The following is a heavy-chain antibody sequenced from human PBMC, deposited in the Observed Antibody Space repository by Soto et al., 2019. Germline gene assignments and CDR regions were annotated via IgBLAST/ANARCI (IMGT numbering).Heavy chain of an antibody. CDR3: ARGPLYRLRRLSWFDP. Sequence: PSETLSLTCAVYGGSFSGYYWSWIRQPPGKGLEWIGEINHSGSTNYNPSLKSRVTISVDTSKNQFSLKLSSVTAADTAVYYCARGPLYRLRRLSWFDPWGQGTLVTVSS. D-gene: IGHD4-17*01. J-gene: IGHJ5*02. V-gene: IGHV4-34*01. CDR2: INHSGST. CDR1: GGSFSGYY.